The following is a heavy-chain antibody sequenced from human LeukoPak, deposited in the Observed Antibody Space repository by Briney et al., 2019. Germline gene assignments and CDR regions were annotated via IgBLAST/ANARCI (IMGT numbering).Heavy chain of an antibody. V-gene: IGHV4-38-2*02. Sequence: SETLSLTCSVSGQSIFYSHYCGWIRQSPGKGLEWIGSIHHSGSRFESGSTHYNPSLRGRVTVSADTSKNQFSLTLTSVTAADTAVYFCARNVSSGFFNDWGQGTLVIVSS. CDR1: GQSIFYSHY. CDR3: ARNVSSGFFND. D-gene: IGHD3-22*01. CDR2: IHHSGSRFESGST. J-gene: IGHJ1*01.